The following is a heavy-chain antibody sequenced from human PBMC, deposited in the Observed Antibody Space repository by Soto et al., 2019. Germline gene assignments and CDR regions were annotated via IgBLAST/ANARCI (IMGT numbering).Heavy chain of an antibody. CDR1: GRTFRSYT. J-gene: IGHJ5*02. Sequence: SVKVSCKASGRTFRSYTINWVRQAPGQGREWMGRIISILGIANNAQTLQSRVTITADKSTSTAYMELSSLRSDDTAVYYCARVGADPGGPFPLSWFDPWGQGTLVTVSS. CDR2: IISILGIA. D-gene: IGHD1-26*01. CDR3: ARVGADPGGPFPLSWFDP. V-gene: IGHV1-69*02.